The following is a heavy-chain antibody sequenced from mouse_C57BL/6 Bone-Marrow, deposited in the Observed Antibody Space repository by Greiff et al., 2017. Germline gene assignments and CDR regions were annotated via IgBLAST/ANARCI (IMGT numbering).Heavy chain of an antibody. D-gene: IGHD4-1*01. Sequence: VQLQQSGAELVRPGASVTLSCKASGYTFPDYEMHWVKQTPVHGLEWIGAIDPETGGTAYNQKFKGKAILTADKSSSTAYMELRSLTSEDSAVYYCTRLTGYFDYWGQGTTLTVSS. CDR1: GYTFPDYE. V-gene: IGHV1-15*01. J-gene: IGHJ2*01. CDR3: TRLTGYFDY. CDR2: IDPETGGT.